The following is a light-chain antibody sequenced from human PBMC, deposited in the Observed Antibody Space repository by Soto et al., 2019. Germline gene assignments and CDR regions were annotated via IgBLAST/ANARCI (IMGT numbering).Light chain of an antibody. CDR1: QDISNS. Sequence: DIHMTQSPSSLSASVGDRVTITCQASQDISNSLNWYQQKPRKAPKLLIYDASNLETGVPSRFSGSGSGTDFTFTISSLQPEDIATYYCQQYDDLPLTFGGGTKVDIK. V-gene: IGKV1-33*01. CDR2: DAS. J-gene: IGKJ4*01. CDR3: QQYDDLPLT.